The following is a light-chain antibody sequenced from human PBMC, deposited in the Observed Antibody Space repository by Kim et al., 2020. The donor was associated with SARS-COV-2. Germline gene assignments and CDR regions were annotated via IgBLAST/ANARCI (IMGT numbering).Light chain of an antibody. J-gene: IGLJ3*02. CDR3: QVWDSSSDHPV. V-gene: IGLV3-21*04. Sequence: SYELTQPPSVSVAPGKTARITCGENNIGSKSVHWYQQKPCQAPVLVIYYDSDRPSGIPERFSGSNSGNTATLTISRVEAGDEADYYCQVWDSSSDHPVFGGGTQLTVL. CDR2: YDS. CDR1: NIGSKS.